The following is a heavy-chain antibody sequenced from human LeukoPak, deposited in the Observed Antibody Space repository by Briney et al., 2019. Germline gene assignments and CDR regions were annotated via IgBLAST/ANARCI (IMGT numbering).Heavy chain of an antibody. D-gene: IGHD2-15*01. J-gene: IGHJ4*02. CDR2: IYHSAST. Sequence: PSETLSLNCAVSGYSISSGYYWGWIRQPPGKGLEWIGSIYHSASTYYNPSLKSRVTISVDTSKNQFSLKLSSVTAADTAVYYCARHGSYDLFDYWGQGTLVTVSS. CDR3: ARHGSYDLFDY. V-gene: IGHV4-38-2*01. CDR1: GYSISSGYY.